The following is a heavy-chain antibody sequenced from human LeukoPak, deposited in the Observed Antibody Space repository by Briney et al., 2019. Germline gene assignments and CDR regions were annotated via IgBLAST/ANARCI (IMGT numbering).Heavy chain of an antibody. Sequence: SETLSLTCTVSGGSISSSSYYWGWIRQPPGKGLEWIGSIYYSGSTYYNPSLKSRVTISVDTSKNQFSLKLSSVTAADTAVYYCARALYGGYGHFDYWGQGTLVTVSS. V-gene: IGHV4-39*01. CDR3: ARALYGGYGHFDY. D-gene: IGHD6-25*01. CDR2: IYYSGST. J-gene: IGHJ4*02. CDR1: GGSISSSSYY.